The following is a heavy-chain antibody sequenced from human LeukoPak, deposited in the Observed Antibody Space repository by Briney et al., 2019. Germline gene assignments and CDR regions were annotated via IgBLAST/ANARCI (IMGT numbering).Heavy chain of an antibody. Sequence: GGSLRLSCATSGFNFNDAWISWVRQAPGGGLEWVGRLKSKGGGETADYGAAVKGRFTISRDDSKSTLYLQMNSLKNEDTAVYFCSWELDVSFGRRLESWGQGTLVTVAS. CDR3: SWELDVSFGRRLES. J-gene: IGHJ4*02. D-gene: IGHD1-1*01. CDR1: GFNFNDAW. CDR2: LKSKGGGETA. V-gene: IGHV3-15*01.